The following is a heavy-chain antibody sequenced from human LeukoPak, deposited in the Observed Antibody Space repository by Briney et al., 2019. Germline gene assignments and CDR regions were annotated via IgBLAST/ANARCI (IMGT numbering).Heavy chain of an antibody. Sequence: GESLKISCRGSGYNFTSYWIGWVRQMPGKGLEWMGIIYPDDSNTRYSPSFQGQVTISADKSISTAYLQWSTLKASDTARYYCARHVYCSSTSCPTDYWGQGTLVTVSS. V-gene: IGHV5-51*01. D-gene: IGHD2-2*01. J-gene: IGHJ4*02. CDR2: IYPDDSNT. CDR3: ARHVYCSSTSCPTDY. CDR1: GYNFTSYW.